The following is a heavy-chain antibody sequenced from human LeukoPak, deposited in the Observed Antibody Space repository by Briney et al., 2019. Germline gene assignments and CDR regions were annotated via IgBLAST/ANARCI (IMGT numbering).Heavy chain of an antibody. Sequence: PSGTLSLTCAVSGGSISSSNWWSWVRQPPGKGLEWIGEIYHSGSTNYNPSLKSRVTISVDKSKNQFSLKLSSVTAADTAVYYCARVGDPRGLLYYFDYWGQGTLVTVSS. V-gene: IGHV4-4*02. CDR2: IYHSGST. CDR3: ARVGDPRGLLYYFDY. J-gene: IGHJ4*02. CDR1: GGSISSSNW. D-gene: IGHD3-16*01.